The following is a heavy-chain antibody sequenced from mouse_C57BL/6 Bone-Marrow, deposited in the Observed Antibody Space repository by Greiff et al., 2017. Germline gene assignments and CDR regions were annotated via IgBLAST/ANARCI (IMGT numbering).Heavy chain of an antibody. CDR3: ARRSGLLRLYYFDY. J-gene: IGHJ2*01. D-gene: IGHD1-1*01. CDR2: ISSGGSYT. Sequence: EVHLVESGGDLVKPGGSLKLSCAASGFTFSSYGMSWVRQTPDKRLEWVATISSGGSYTYYPDSVKGRFTISRDNAKNTLYLQMSSLKSEDTAMYYCARRSGLLRLYYFDYWGQGTTLTVSS. CDR1: GFTFSSYG. V-gene: IGHV5-6*01.